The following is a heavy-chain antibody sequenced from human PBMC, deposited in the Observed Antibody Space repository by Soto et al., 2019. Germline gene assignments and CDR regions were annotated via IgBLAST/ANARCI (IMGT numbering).Heavy chain of an antibody. V-gene: IGHV1-18*01. CDR2: ISAYNGNT. J-gene: IGHJ3*02. D-gene: IGHD3-22*01. CDR3: ARDYHDTRGRAFDI. CDR1: GYTFTSYD. Sequence: ASVKVSCKASGYTFTSYDINWVLQATGQGLEWMGWISAYNGNTNYAQRLQGRVTMTTDTSTSTAYMELRSLRSDDTAVYYCARDYHDTRGRAFDIWGQGTRVTVSS.